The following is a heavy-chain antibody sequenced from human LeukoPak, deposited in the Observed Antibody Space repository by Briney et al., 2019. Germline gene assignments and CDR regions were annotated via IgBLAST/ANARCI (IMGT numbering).Heavy chain of an antibody. V-gene: IGHV3-13*01. CDR2: IGYTGYT. CDR1: GCTFSKDD. J-gene: IGHJ2*01. D-gene: IGHD2-15*01. CDR3: TKEFCGSRAACAGGSYYDF. Sequence: GGSLTLTCAAYGCTFSKDDFHWVRQAPGKGLDWVAAIGYTGYTYYVDCAKGRFTISREDAACSLYLPMRSLGAGDTALYYCTKEFCGSRAACAGGSYYDFWGRGALVSVSS.